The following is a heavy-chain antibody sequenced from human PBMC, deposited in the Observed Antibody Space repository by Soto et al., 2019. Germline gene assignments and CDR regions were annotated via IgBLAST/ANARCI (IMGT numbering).Heavy chain of an antibody. CDR1: GFTFSSYG. CDR3: ARDHDYHYDILTGYNPSYGMDV. D-gene: IGHD3-9*01. V-gene: IGHV3-33*01. CDR2: IWYDGSNK. Sequence: LRLSCAASGFTFSSYGMHWVRQAPGKGLEWVAVIWYDGSNKYYADSVKGRFTISRDNSKNTLYLQMNSLRAEDTAVYYCARDHDYHYDILTGYNPSYGMDVWGQGTTVTV. J-gene: IGHJ6*02.